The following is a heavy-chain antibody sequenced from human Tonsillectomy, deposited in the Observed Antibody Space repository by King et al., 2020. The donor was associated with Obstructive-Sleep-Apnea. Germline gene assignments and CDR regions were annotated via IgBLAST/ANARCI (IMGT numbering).Heavy chain of an antibody. D-gene: IGHD3-22*01. J-gene: IGHJ4*02. Sequence: VQLVESGGGLVQPGGSLRLSCAASGFTFSSYTMNWVRQAPGKGVEWISFIRSSGSIMFYADSVKGRFTISRDNTKNSLYLQMNRLRAEDTAVYYCARDQPYHSESSGPIDYWGQGTLVTVCS. CDR3: ARDQPYHSESSGPIDY. CDR2: IRSSGSIM. V-gene: IGHV3-48*04. CDR1: GFTFSSYT.